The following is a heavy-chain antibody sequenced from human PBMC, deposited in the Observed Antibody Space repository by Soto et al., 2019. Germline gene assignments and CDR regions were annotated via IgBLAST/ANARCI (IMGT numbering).Heavy chain of an antibody. Sequence: QVQLVESGGGVVQPGRSLRLSCAASGFTFSSYGMHWVRQAPGKGLEWVAVISYDGSNKYYADSVKGRFTISRDNSKNTLYLQMNSLRAEDTAVYYCAKEVVVVPADIQGYGMDVWGQGTTVTVSS. J-gene: IGHJ6*02. CDR1: GFTFSSYG. D-gene: IGHD2-2*02. CDR3: AKEVVVVPADIQGYGMDV. CDR2: ISYDGSNK. V-gene: IGHV3-30*18.